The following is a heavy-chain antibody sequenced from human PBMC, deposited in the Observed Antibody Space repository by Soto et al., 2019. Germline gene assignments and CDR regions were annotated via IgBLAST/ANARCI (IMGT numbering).Heavy chain of an antibody. D-gene: IGHD5-18*01. Sequence: EASVKVSCKASGYTFTSYAMHWVRQAPGQRLEWMGWINAGNGNTKYSQKFQGRVTITRDTSASTAYMELSSLRSEDTAVYYCARDWGQLWSSFDYWGQGXLVTVYS. CDR3: ARDWGQLWSSFDY. J-gene: IGHJ4*02. CDR2: INAGNGNT. CDR1: GYTFTSYA. V-gene: IGHV1-3*01.